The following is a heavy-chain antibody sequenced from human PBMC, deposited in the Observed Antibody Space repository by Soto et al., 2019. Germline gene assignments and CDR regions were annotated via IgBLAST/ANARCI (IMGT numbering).Heavy chain of an antibody. V-gene: IGHV3-30*18. Sequence: QVQLVESGGGVVQPGRSLSLPCAASGFTFSSYGMHWVRQAPGKGLEWVAVISYDGSNKYYADSVKGRFTISRDNSKNTLYLQMNSLRAEDTAVYYCAKDKSMIVVVPRGMDVWGQGTTVTVSS. D-gene: IGHD3-22*01. CDR3: AKDKSMIVVVPRGMDV. CDR1: GFTFSSYG. J-gene: IGHJ6*02. CDR2: ISYDGSNK.